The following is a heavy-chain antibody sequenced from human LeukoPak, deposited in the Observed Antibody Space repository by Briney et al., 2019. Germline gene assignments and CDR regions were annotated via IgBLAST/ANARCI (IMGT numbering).Heavy chain of an antibody. CDR2: VYYSGTT. J-gene: IGHJ3*01. Sequence: SETLSLTCTVSGVSISSTGLYWGWIRQPPGKGLEWIGSVYYSGTTYNNPSLKSRVTILVDTSRNQFSLRLSSATAADTAVYYCASGQDALHFWGQGTMVAVSS. CDR3: ASGQDALHF. V-gene: IGHV4-39*07. CDR1: GVSISSTGLY.